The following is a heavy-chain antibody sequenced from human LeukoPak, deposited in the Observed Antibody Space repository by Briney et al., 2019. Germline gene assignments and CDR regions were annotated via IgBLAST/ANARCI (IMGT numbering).Heavy chain of an antibody. J-gene: IGHJ4*02. D-gene: IGHD3-22*01. V-gene: IGHV1-18*01. CDR2: ISAYNGNT. Sequence: ASVKVSRKASGYTFTSCGISWVRQAPGQGLEWMGWISAYNGNTNYAQKLQGRVTMTTDTSTSTAYMELRSLRSDDTAVYYCARDGYYYDSSGYYAFDYWGQGTLVTVSS. CDR1: GYTFTSCG. CDR3: ARDGYYYDSSGYYAFDY.